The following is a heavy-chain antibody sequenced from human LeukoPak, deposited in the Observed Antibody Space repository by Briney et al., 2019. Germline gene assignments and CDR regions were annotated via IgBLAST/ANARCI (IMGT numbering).Heavy chain of an antibody. V-gene: IGHV1-18*01. Sequence: GASVKVSCKASGYTFTSYGIIWVRQAPGQGLEWMGWINAYNGNTNYAQNLQGRATLTTDTSTNTAYMELRSLRSDDTAVYYCARAYYDSSGYYLDYWGQGTLVTVSS. CDR2: INAYNGNT. D-gene: IGHD3-22*01. J-gene: IGHJ4*02. CDR1: GYTFTSYG. CDR3: ARAYYDSSGYYLDY.